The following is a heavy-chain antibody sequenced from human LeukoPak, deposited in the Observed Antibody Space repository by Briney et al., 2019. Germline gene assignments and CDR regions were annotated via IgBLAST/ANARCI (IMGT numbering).Heavy chain of an antibody. CDR2: INPNSGGT. V-gene: IGHV1-2*02. J-gene: IGHJ4*02. D-gene: IGHD3-10*01. CDR1: GYTFTGYY. Sequence: VASVKVSCKASGYTFTGYYVHWVRQAPGQGLEWMGWINPNSGGTNYAQKFQGRVTMTRDTSISTAYMELSRLRSDDTAVYYCXXXYYYGSGVELDYWGQGTLVTVSS. CDR3: XXXYYYGSGVELDY.